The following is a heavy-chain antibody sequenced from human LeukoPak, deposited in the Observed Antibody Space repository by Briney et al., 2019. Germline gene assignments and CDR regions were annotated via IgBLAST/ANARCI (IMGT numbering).Heavy chain of an antibody. CDR3: AKDSSGYYYSSGSFDY. Sequence: GRSLRLSCAASGFTFDDYAMHWVRQAPGKGLEWVSGNSWNSGSIGYGDSVKGRFTISRDNAKNSLYLQMNSLRAEDTALYYCAKDSSGYYYSSGSFDYWGQGTLVTVSS. CDR2: NSWNSGSI. J-gene: IGHJ4*02. V-gene: IGHV3-9*01. CDR1: GFTFDDYA. D-gene: IGHD3-22*01.